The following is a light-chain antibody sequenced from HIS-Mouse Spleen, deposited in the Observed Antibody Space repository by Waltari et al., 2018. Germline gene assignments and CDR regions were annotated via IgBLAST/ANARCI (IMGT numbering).Light chain of an antibody. J-gene: IGLJ2*01. CDR1: ALPKKY. CDR2: KDS. V-gene: IGLV3-10*01. CDR3: YSTDSSGNHRV. Sequence: SYELTQPPSVSVSPGQTARITCPGDALPKKYAYWYQQKSGQAPVLVINKDSKRPSGIPGRFSGPRSGTVATLTISGAQVEDEADYYCYSTDSSGNHRVFGGGTKLTVL.